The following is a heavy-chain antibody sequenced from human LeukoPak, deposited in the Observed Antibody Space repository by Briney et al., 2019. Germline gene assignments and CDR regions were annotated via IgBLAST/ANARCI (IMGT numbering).Heavy chain of an antibody. CDR2: IYYSGST. J-gene: IGHJ2*01. Sequence: SETLSLTCTVSGGSISSYYWSRIRQPPGKGLEWIGYIYYSGSTNYNPSLKSRVTISVDTSKNQFSLKLSSVTAADTAVYYCARAFGLRHWYFDLWGRGTLVTVSS. CDR3: ARAFGLRHWYFDL. D-gene: IGHD3-16*01. CDR1: GGSISSYY. V-gene: IGHV4-59*01.